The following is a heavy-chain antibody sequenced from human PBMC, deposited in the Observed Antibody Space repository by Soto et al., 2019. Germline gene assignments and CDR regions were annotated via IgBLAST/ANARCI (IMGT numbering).Heavy chain of an antibody. V-gene: IGHV3-64*01. CDR1: GFSFSSQV. D-gene: IGHD4-17*01. CDR2: ISTNGGTT. Sequence: EVQLVESGGGLVQAGGSLRLSCAASGFSFSSQVMHWVRQAPGKGLEYVSGISTNGGTTYYANSVKGKFTISRDNSKKTLYLQMGCLRGEDPAVYYCASGYGDEPPDAFDIWGQGTMVTVSS. CDR3: ASGYGDEPPDAFDI. J-gene: IGHJ3*02.